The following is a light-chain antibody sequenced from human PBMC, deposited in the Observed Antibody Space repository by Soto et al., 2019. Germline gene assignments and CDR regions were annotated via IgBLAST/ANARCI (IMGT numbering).Light chain of an antibody. CDR2: GAA. V-gene: IGKV3-15*01. CDR3: QRYNNLWT. CDR1: QSVSSN. J-gene: IGKJ1*01. Sequence: EIVMTQSPATLSVSPGETATLSCWASQSVSSNLAWYQQKPGQAPRLLIYGAATRATDIPARFSGSASGIEFTLIICSQQDEDFAVYYCQRYNNLWTCGQGTKVEIK.